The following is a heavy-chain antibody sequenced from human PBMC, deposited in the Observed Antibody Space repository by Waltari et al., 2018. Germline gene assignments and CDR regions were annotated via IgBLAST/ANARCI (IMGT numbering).Heavy chain of an antibody. V-gene: IGHV1-2*02. CDR2: INPNSGGT. D-gene: IGHD2-15*01. J-gene: IGHJ4*02. CDR3: ARGGYCSGGSCYSDLDY. Sequence: QVQLVQSGAEVKKPGASVKVSCKASGYTFTGYYMHWVRQAPGQGLAWMGWINPNSGGTNYAQKFQGRVTMTRDTSISTAYMELSRLRSDDTAVYYCARGGYCSGGSCYSDLDYWGQGTLVTVSS. CDR1: GYTFTGYY.